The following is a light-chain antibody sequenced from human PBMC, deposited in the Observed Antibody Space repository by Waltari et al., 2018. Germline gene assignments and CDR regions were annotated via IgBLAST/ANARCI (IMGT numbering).Light chain of an antibody. V-gene: IGLV2-23*01. CDR1: SSDVGNYNL. CDR3: CSYAGSYTWV. CDR2: DDN. Sequence: QSALTQPASVSGSPGQSITISCPGTSSDVGNYNLVSWYQQYTGKAPKVMIYDDNRRPSGVSDRFSGSKSGNTASLTISGVQAEDEADYYCCSYAGSYTWVFGGGTKLTVL. J-gene: IGLJ3*02.